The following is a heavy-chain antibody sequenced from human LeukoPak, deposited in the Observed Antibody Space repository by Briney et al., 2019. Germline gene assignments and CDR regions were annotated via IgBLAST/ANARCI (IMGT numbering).Heavy chain of an antibody. J-gene: IGHJ4*02. Sequence: SVKVSCKASGGTFSSYTISCVRQAPGQGLEWMGRIIPILGIANYAQKFQGRVTITADKSTSTAYMELSSLRSEDTAVYYCAFDYYDSSGYSDYWGQGTLVTVSS. CDR1: GGTFSSYT. D-gene: IGHD3-22*01. CDR3: AFDYYDSSGYSDY. V-gene: IGHV1-69*02. CDR2: IIPILGIA.